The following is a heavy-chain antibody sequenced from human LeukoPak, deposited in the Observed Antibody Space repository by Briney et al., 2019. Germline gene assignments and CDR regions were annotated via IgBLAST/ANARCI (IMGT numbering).Heavy chain of an antibody. CDR1: GGSISSSTYH. V-gene: IGHV4-39*07. J-gene: IGHJ5*02. CDR3: ARWYSNKGWFHP. CDR2: IYDRGST. Sequence: SETLSLTCTVSGGSISSSTYHWGWVRQGPGKGLEWIGSIYDRGSTYNNASLQSRVTISQDTSKNQCSLKLSSVTAADTAVYYCARWYSNKGWFHPWGQETLVTVSS. D-gene: IGHD6-13*01.